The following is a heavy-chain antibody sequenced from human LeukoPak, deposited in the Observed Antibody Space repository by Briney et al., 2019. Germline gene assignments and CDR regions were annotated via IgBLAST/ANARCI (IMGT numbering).Heavy chain of an antibody. CDR3: AKLSMDSYYFDY. D-gene: IGHD3/OR15-3a*01. CDR1: GFTVSSNY. J-gene: IGHJ4*02. CDR2: IYSGGAT. Sequence: PGGSLRLSCAASGFTVSSNYMSWVRQAPGKGLEWVSIIYSGGATFYADSVKGRFTISRENSKNTLWLQMNSLRAEDTAVYYCAKLSMDSYYFDYWGQGTLVTVSS. V-gene: IGHV3-53*01.